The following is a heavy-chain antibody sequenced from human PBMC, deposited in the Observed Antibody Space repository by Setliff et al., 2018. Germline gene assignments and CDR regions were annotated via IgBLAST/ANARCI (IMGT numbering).Heavy chain of an antibody. J-gene: IGHJ4*02. CDR1: GYTFSSYA. V-gene: IGHV3-30*18. Sequence: GGSLRLSCVASGYTFSSYAIHWVHQAPGKGLEWVALISWDGTKTSYADSVRGRFTISRDNSKNTLYLQMNSLRAEDTAVYYCAKLAAAGSISYWGQGTLVTVSS. CDR2: ISWDGTKT. D-gene: IGHD6-13*01. CDR3: AKLAAAGSISY.